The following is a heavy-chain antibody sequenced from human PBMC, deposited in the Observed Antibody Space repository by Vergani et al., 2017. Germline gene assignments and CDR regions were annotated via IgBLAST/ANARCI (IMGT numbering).Heavy chain of an antibody. J-gene: IGHJ4*02. CDR1: GGSLSSSSYY. Sequence: QLQLQESGPGLVKPSETLSLTCTVSGGSLSSSSYYWGWIRQPPGKGLEWIASIYYSGTTFYNPSLKSRVTIPVDTSKNQFSLKLSSVTAADTAVYCCARRPDSSGYYYGFDYWGQGTLVTVSS. CDR2: IYYSGTT. D-gene: IGHD3-22*01. V-gene: IGHV4-39*01. CDR3: ARRPDSSGYYYGFDY.